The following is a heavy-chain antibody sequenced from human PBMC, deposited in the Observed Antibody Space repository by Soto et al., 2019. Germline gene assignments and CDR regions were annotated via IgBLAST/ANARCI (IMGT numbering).Heavy chain of an antibody. V-gene: IGHV4-34*01. CDR3: ARWYYGDYLDY. J-gene: IGHJ4*02. CDR1: GGTSSACC. Sequence: VSGGTSSACCWRGCRQPLGKKMEWIGEINHSGSTNYNPSLKSRVTISVDTSKNQFSLNLSSVTAADTAVYYCARWYYGDYLDYWGQGTL. CDR2: INHSGST. D-gene: IGHD4-17*01.